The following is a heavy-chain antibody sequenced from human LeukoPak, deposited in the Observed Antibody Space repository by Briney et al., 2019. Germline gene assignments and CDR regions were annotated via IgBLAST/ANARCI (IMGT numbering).Heavy chain of an antibody. Sequence: ASVKASCKVSGYTLTELSMHWVRQAPGKGLEWMGGFDPEDGETIYAQKFQGRVTMTEDTSTDTAYMELSSLRSEDTAVYYCARGREIVARTYYYYMDVWGKGTTVTVSS. CDR2: FDPEDGET. CDR3: ARGREIVARTYYYYMDV. CDR1: GYTLTELS. V-gene: IGHV1-24*01. J-gene: IGHJ6*03. D-gene: IGHD5-12*01.